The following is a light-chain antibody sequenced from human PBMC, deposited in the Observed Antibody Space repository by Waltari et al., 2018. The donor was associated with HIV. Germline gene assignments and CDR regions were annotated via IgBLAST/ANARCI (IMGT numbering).Light chain of an antibody. Sequence: DIQMPQSPSSLSESVGDRVTITCRASQSINNYLNWYQHKPGKAPKLLIYGASSLHTGVPSRFRGSGSGTDFTLTISSLQPDDFASYYCQQSYTSPQNTFGQGTKLEI. CDR2: GAS. CDR1: QSINNY. CDR3: QQSYTSPQNT. J-gene: IGKJ2*01. V-gene: IGKV1-39*01.